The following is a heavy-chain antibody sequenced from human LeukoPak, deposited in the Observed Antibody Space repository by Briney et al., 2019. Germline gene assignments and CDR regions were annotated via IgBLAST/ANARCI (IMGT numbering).Heavy chain of an antibody. J-gene: IGHJ5*02. V-gene: IGHV1-2*02. CDR1: GYTFTGYY. D-gene: IGHD6-13*01. CDR2: INPNSGGT. CDR3: ARAQRIAAAGRGWFDP. Sequence: GASVKVSCKASGYTFTGYYMHWVRQAPGQGLEWMGWINPNSGGTNYAQKFQGRVTMTRDTSISTAYMELSRLRSDDTAVYYCARAQRIAAAGRGWFDPWGQGTLATVSS.